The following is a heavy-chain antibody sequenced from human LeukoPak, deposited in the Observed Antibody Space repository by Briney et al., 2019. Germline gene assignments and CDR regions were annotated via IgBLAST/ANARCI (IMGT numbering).Heavy chain of an antibody. Sequence: PGGSLRLSCAASGFTFSSYAMSWVHQAPGKGLEWVSAISGSGGSTYYADSVKGRFTISRDNSKNTLYLQMNSLRAEDTAVYYCAKAIDYGDYYFDYWGQGTLVTVSS. D-gene: IGHD4-17*01. CDR3: AKAIDYGDYYFDY. CDR1: GFTFSSYA. V-gene: IGHV3-23*01. J-gene: IGHJ4*02. CDR2: ISGSGGST.